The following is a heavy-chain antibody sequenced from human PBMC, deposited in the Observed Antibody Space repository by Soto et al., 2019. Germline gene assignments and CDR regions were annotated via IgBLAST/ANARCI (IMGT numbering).Heavy chain of an antibody. V-gene: IGHV4-31*03. CDR1: GGSISSGGYY. Sequence: KTSETLSLTCTVSGGSISSGGYYWSWIRQHPGKGLEWIGYIYYSGSTYYNPSLKSRVTISVDTSKNQFSLKLSSVTAADTAVYYCARDLPDYDTGAFDIWGQGTMVTVSS. D-gene: IGHD3-22*01. J-gene: IGHJ3*02. CDR3: ARDLPDYDTGAFDI. CDR2: IYYSGST.